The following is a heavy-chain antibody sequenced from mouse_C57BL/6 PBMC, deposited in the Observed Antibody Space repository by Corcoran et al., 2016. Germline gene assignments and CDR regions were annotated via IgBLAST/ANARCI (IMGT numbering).Heavy chain of an antibody. J-gene: IGHJ3*01. CDR2: INPNNGGT. CDR3: ARILRFY. V-gene: IGHV1-26*01. D-gene: IGHD1-1*01. Sequence: EVQLQQSGPELVKPGASVKISCKASGYTFTDYYMNWVKQSHGKSLEWIGDINPNNGGTSYNQKFKGKATLTVDKSSSTAYMELRSLTSEDSAVYYCARILRFYWGQGTLVTVSA. CDR1: GYTFTDYY.